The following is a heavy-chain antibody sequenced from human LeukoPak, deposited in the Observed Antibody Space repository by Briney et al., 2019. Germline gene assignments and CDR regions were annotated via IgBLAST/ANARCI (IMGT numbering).Heavy chain of an antibody. D-gene: IGHD2-15*01. J-gene: IGHJ6*02. Sequence: GGSLRLSCVASGFTFTNYAMSWVRQTPGKGLEWVSCVSGSGDKTYYAESVRGRFTISRDNSKNTVYVQMSSLRAEDTAVYFCVRGYSFGPYGMDVWGQGTTVTVSS. CDR1: GFTFTNYA. CDR3: VRGYSFGPYGMDV. V-gene: IGHV3-23*01. CDR2: VSGSGDKT.